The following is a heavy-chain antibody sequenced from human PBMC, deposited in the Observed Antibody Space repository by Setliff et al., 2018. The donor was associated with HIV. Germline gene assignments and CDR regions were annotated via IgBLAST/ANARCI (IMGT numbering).Heavy chain of an antibody. CDR1: GISINGYY. J-gene: IGHJ4*02. CDR2: VSSIGNT. V-gene: IGHV4-4*08. CDR3: ARTRAPYFFDF. Sequence: SETLSLTCSVSGISINGYYWSWIRQSPRTRLEWIGYVSSIGNTNYNPSLKSRVTISVDTSKNQFSPQLNSVTAADTAVYFCARTRAPYFFDFWGQGAQVTV. D-gene: IGHD1-26*01.